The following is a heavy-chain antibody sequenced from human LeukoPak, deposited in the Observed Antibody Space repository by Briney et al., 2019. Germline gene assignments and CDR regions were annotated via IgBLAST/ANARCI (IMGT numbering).Heavy chain of an antibody. CDR1: GFTLSSYA. D-gene: IGHD1-1*01. V-gene: IGHV3-23*01. CDR2: ISGSGGST. CDR3: AKDFLDNRERPYYMDV. J-gene: IGHJ6*03. Sequence: GDSLRHSCAASGFTLSSYAMSWVRQATGKGLEWVSGISGSGGSTYQADAVKGRFTSSRDNSKSTLYLQMNSLRADDTAVYYCAKDFLDNRERPYYMDVCGKGTTVTVSS.